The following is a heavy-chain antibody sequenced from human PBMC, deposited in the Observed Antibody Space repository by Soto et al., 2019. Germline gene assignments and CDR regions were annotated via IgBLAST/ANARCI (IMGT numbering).Heavy chain of an antibody. CDR3: AAWQVYDAFDI. CDR2: ISYDGSNK. Sequence: QVQLVESGGGVVQPGRSLRLSCAASGFTFSSYAMHWVRQAPGKGLEWVAVISYDGSNKYYADSVKGRFTISRDNSKNTLYLQMNSLRAEDTAVYYCAAWQVYDAFDIWGQGTMVTVSS. J-gene: IGHJ3*02. CDR1: GFTFSSYA. V-gene: IGHV3-30-3*01.